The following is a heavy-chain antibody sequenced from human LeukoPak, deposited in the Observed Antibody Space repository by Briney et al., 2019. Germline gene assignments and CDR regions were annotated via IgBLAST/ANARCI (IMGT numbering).Heavy chain of an antibody. J-gene: IGHJ4*02. CDR1: GFTFSSYG. D-gene: IGHD3-16*01. Sequence: GGSLRLSCAASGFTFSSYGMHWVRQAPGKGLEWVAVISYDGSNKYYADSVKGRFTISRDNSKNTLYLQMNSLRAEDTAVYYCAKDQKGLWLDYWGQGTLVTVSS. CDR2: ISYDGSNK. CDR3: AKDQKGLWLDY. V-gene: IGHV3-30*18.